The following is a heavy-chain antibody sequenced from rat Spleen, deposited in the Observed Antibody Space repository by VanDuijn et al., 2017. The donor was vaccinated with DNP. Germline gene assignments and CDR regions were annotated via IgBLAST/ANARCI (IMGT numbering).Heavy chain of an antibody. Sequence: EVQLQESGPGLVKPSQSLSLTCSVTGYSITSNFWGWIRKFPGDKMEWIGHITYSGSTTYNPSLKSRISITRDTSKSQFFLQLNSVTTEDTATYYCARWPGYNPPYAMDAWGQGTSVTVSS. D-gene: IGHD1-4*01. CDR1: GYSITSNF. J-gene: IGHJ4*01. V-gene: IGHV3-1*01. CDR3: ARWPGYNPPYAMDA. CDR2: ITYSGST.